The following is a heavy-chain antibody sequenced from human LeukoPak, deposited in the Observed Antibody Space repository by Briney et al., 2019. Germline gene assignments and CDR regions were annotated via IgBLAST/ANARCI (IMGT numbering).Heavy chain of an antibody. CDR2: INHSGST. D-gene: IGHD2-2*01. J-gene: IGHJ6*02. V-gene: IGHV4-34*01. Sequence: SETLSLTCAVYGGSFSGYYWSWIRLPPGKGLEWIGEINHSGSTNYNPSLKSRVTISVDTSKNQFSLKLSSVTAADTAVYYCARGHIVVVPAAMSRYYYYGMDVWGQGTTVTVSS. CDR1: GGSFSGYY. CDR3: ARGHIVVVPAAMSRYYYYGMDV.